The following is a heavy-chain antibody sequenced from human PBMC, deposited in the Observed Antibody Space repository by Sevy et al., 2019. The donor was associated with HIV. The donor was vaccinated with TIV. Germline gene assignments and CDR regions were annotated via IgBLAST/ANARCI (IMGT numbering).Heavy chain of an antibody. D-gene: IGHD6-13*01. V-gene: IGHV3-7*01. J-gene: IGHJ4*02. CDR3: ARHFSSSWTTRHFDC. CDR1: GFTFATYW. CDR2: IKQDGSEK. Sequence: GGSLRLSCAASGFTFATYWMSWVRQAPGKGLEWVANIKQDGSEKYCVDSVKDRFTISRDNARNSLFLQMNSLRAEDTAVYYCARHFSSSWTTRHFDCWGQGTLVTVSS.